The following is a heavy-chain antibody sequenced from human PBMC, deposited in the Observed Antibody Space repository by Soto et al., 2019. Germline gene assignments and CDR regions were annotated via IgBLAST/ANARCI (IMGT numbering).Heavy chain of an antibody. J-gene: IGHJ4*02. D-gene: IGHD6-19*01. CDR3: ARGTSSGWIFVY. V-gene: IGHV3-48*03. Sequence: PGGSLRLSCAASGFTFSSYEMNWVRQAPGKGLEWVSYISSSGSTIYYADSVKGRFTISRDNAKNSLYLQMNSLRAEDTAVYYCARGTSSGWIFVYWGQGTQVTVSS. CDR1: GFTFSSYE. CDR2: ISSSGSTI.